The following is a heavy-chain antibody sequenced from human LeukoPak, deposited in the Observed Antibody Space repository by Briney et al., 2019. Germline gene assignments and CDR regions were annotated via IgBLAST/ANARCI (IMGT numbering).Heavy chain of an antibody. D-gene: IGHD6-19*01. CDR3: ARDQVGQWLGFIDY. J-gene: IGHJ4*02. V-gene: IGHV3-30*04. CDR2: ISYDGSNK. CDR1: GFTFSSYA. Sequence: GGSLRLSCAASGFTFSSYAMHWVRQAPGKGLEWVAVISYDGSNKYYADSVKGRFTISRDNSKNTLYLQMNSLRAEDTAVYYCARDQVGQWLGFIDYWGQGTLVTVVS.